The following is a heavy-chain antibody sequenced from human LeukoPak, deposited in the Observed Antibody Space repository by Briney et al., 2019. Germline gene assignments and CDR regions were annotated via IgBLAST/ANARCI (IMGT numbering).Heavy chain of an antibody. CDR3: ARLYCSSTRCFNYMDV. CDR2: IYTSGSS. J-gene: IGHJ6*03. V-gene: IGHV4-4*07. CDR1: GGSISGYY. D-gene: IGHD2-2*01. Sequence: PSETLSLTCTVSGGSISGYYWSWIRQPAGKGLEWIGHIYTSGSSNYNPPLRSRVTMSVDTSKNQFSLKLSSVTAADTAVYYCARLYCSSTRCFNYMDVWGKGTTVTVSS.